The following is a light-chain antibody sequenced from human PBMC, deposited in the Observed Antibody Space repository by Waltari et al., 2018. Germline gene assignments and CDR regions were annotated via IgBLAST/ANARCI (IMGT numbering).Light chain of an antibody. CDR3: CSYAGRLWV. V-gene: IGLV2-11*01. J-gene: IGLJ3*02. CDR1: NSHIGGNTS. Sequence: QSALSQPSSVSASPGQPVTIPCTGTNSHIGGNTSVSWYQHHPGKVPKLTFYYVSKRPSGVPDRFSGSNSGNTASLTISGLQAEDEAHYSCCSYAGRLWVFGGGTNLTVL. CDR2: YVS.